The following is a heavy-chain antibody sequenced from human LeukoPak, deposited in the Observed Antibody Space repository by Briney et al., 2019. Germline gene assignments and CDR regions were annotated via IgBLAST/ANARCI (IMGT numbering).Heavy chain of an antibody. Sequence: PSETLSLTCTVSGGSISSSSYYRGWLRQPPGKGLEWIGSIYYSGSTYYNPSLKSRVTISVDTSKNQFSLKLSSVTAADTAVYYCARINSYSSGWYTFWGQGTLVTVSS. CDR3: ARINSYSSGWYTF. J-gene: IGHJ4*02. CDR2: IYYSGST. V-gene: IGHV4-39*01. CDR1: GGSISSSSYY. D-gene: IGHD6-19*01.